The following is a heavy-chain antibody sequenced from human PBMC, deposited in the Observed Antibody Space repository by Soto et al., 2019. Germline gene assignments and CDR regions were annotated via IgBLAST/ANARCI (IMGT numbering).Heavy chain of an antibody. V-gene: IGHV3-30-3*01. CDR1: GFTFSDYS. CDR2: ISYDGSNK. J-gene: IGHJ4*02. Sequence: QVQLVESGGGVVQPGRSLRLSCAASGFTFSDYSMHWVRQAPGKGLEWVAVISYDGSNKYYADSVKGRFTISRDNSKNTLYLRMDNLRADDTALYYCARERSRLDYWGQGTLVTVSS. CDR3: ARERSRLDY.